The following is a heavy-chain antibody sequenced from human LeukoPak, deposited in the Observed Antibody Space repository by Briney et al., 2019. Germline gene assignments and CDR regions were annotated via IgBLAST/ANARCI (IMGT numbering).Heavy chain of an antibody. CDR1: GGSISSYY. CDR2: IYYSGST. J-gene: IGHJ4*02. D-gene: IGHD4-17*01. CDR3: ARGDYGDPYYFDY. V-gene: IGHV4-59*01. Sequence: SETLSLTCTVSGGSISSYYWSWIRQPPGKGLEWIGYIYYSGSTNYNPSLKSRVTISVDTSKNQFSLKLSSVTAADTAVYYCARGDYGDPYYFDYWGQGTLVTVSS.